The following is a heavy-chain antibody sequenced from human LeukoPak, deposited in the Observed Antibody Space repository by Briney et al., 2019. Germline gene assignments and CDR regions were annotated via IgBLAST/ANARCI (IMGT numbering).Heavy chain of an antibody. D-gene: IGHD6-13*01. V-gene: IGHV3-23*01. Sequence: PGGSLRLSCAASGFTFSSYAMSWVRQAPGKGLECVSTISGSGDTTYYADSVKGRFAIYRDNSKNTLYLQMNSLRADDTAIYYCAKRQLVPEGLFDYWGQGTLVTVSS. CDR2: ISGSGDTT. J-gene: IGHJ4*02. CDR3: AKRQLVPEGLFDY. CDR1: GFTFSSYA.